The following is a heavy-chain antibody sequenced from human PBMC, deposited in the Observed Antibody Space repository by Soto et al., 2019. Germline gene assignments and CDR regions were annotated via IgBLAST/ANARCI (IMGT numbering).Heavy chain of an antibody. CDR1: GFTFTSSA. CDR3: AAGDSSGYYYWEFDY. CDR2: IVVGSGNT. J-gene: IGHJ4*02. Sequence: EASVKVSCKASGFTFTSSAVQWVRQARGQRLEWIGWIVVGSGNTNYAQKFQERVTITRDMSTSTAYMELSSLRSEDTAVYYCAAGDSSGYYYWEFDYWGQGTLVTVSS. D-gene: IGHD3-22*01. V-gene: IGHV1-58*01.